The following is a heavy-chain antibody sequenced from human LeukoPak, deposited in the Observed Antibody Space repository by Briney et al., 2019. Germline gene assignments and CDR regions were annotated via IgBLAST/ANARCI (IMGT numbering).Heavy chain of an antibody. Sequence: PGGSLRLSCAASGFTFSSNAMKWVRQAPGKGLEWVSAISASGGSTYYADSVKGRFTISRDNSKNTLYLQLNSLRAEDTAVYYCAKWQDPLDYGGPRPQRAFDIWGQGTMVTVSS. V-gene: IGHV3-23*01. D-gene: IGHD4-23*01. J-gene: IGHJ3*02. CDR2: ISASGGST. CDR1: GFTFSSNA. CDR3: AKWQDPLDYGGPRPQRAFDI.